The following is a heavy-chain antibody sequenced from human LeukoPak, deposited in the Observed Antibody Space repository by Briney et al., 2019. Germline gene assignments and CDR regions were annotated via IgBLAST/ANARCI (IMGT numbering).Heavy chain of an antibody. D-gene: IGHD1-14*01. Sequence: SETLSLTCTVSGGSISSYYWGWIRQPPGKGLEWIGYIYYSGSTNYNPSLKSRVTISVDTSKNQFSLKLSSVTAADTAVYYCARDTGSHNWFDPWGQGTLVTVSS. V-gene: IGHV4-59*01. CDR1: GGSISSYY. CDR3: ARDTGSHNWFDP. CDR2: IYYSGST. J-gene: IGHJ5*02.